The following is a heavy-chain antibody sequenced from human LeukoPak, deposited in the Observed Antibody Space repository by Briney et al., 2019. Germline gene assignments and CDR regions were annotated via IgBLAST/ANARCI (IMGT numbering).Heavy chain of an antibody. CDR1: GGSISSYY. CDR2: IYYSGST. D-gene: IGHD6-6*01. Sequence: SETLSLTCTVSGGSISSYYWSWIRQPPGKGLEWIGYIYYSGSTNYNPSLKSRVTISVDTSKNQFSPKLSSVTAADTAVYYCARGDSSYYFDYWGQGTLVTVSS. V-gene: IGHV4-59*01. J-gene: IGHJ4*02. CDR3: ARGDSSYYFDY.